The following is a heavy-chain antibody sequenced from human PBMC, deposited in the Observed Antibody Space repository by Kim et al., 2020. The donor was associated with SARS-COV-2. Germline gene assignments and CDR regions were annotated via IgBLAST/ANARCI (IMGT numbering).Heavy chain of an antibody. Sequence: GGSLRLSCAASGFTFSSYSMNWVRQAPGKGLEWVSSISSSSSYIYYADSVKGRFTISRDNAKNSLYLQMNSLRAEDTAVYYCARDIPLRTTVVTPGVGYWGQGTLVTVSS. CDR2: ISSSSSYI. D-gene: IGHD4-17*01. CDR1: GFTFSSYS. V-gene: IGHV3-21*01. CDR3: ARDIPLRTTVVTPGVGY. J-gene: IGHJ4*02.